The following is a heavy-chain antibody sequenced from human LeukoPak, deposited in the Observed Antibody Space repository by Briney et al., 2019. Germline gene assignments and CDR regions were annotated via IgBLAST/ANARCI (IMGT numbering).Heavy chain of an antibody. D-gene: IGHD2-2*01. V-gene: IGHV4-30-4*08. CDR3: ARAGIVVVPAANDYFDY. CDR1: GGSISSGDYY. CDR2: IYYSGST. J-gene: IGHJ4*02. Sequence: SQTLSLTCTVSGGSISSGDYYWSWIRQPRGKGLEWIGYIYYSGSTYYNPSLKSRVAISVDTSKNQFSLKLSSVTAADTAVYYCARAGIVVVPAANDYFDYWGQGTLVTVSS.